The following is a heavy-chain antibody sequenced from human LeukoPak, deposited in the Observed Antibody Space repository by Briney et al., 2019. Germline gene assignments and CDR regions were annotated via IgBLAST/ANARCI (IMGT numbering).Heavy chain of an antibody. Sequence: SETLSLTCSVSGGSVSSGSYYDSWIRQPPGKELEWIGGIYYSGSTNYNPSLKSRVTISLDTSKNQFSLNLRSVTTADTAVYYCARSTNFEAFAIWGQGTMVTVSS. V-gene: IGHV4-61*01. CDR2: IYYSGST. CDR3: ARSTNFEAFAI. CDR1: GGSVSSGSYY. D-gene: IGHD4/OR15-4a*01. J-gene: IGHJ3*02.